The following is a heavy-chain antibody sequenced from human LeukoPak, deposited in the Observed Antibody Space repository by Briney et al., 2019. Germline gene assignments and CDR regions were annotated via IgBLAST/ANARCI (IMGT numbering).Heavy chain of an antibody. V-gene: IGHV3-21*01. CDR3: ARVRSGYYLSDMNY. D-gene: IGHD3-3*01. CDR1: GFTFSSYS. Sequence: GESLRLSCAAAGFTFSSYSMNWVRQAPGKGLEWVSSISSSSSYIYYADSVKGRFTISRDNAKNSLYLHMNSLRAEDTAVYYCARVRSGYYLSDMNYRGQGTLVTVSS. J-gene: IGHJ4*02. CDR2: ISSSSSYI.